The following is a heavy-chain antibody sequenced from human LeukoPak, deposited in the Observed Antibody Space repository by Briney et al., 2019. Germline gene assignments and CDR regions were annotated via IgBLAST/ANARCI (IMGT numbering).Heavy chain of an antibody. D-gene: IGHD2-8*01. V-gene: IGHV4-59*08. J-gene: IGHJ4*02. CDR2: IYYTGMT. Sequence: SETLSLTCTVPDGSISNYFWSWIRQPPGKGLEWIGYIYYTGMTNSKPSLKSRVTISMDTSKNQFSLNLRSVTAADTAIYYCARHGRMVIMSKFSTGIDQWGQGTLVTVSS. CDR3: ARHGRMVIMSKFSTGIDQ. CDR1: DGSISNYF.